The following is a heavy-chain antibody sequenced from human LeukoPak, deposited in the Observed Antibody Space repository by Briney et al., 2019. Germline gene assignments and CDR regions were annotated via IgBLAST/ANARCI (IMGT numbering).Heavy chain of an antibody. CDR3: ANPGELGNFDY. Sequence: QAGGSLRLSCAASGLAFSAYKMHWVRQAPRKGLVWVSRISTDGYTTDYADFVQGRFTAPRDNTKNTWSLEMNSLRAEDTAVYYCANPGELGNFDYWGQGTLVTVSS. D-gene: IGHD1-26*01. CDR1: GLAFSAYK. CDR2: ISTDGYTT. J-gene: IGHJ4*02. V-gene: IGHV3-74*01.